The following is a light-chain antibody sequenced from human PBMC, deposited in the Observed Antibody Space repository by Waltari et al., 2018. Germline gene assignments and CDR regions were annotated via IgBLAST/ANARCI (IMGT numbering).Light chain of an antibody. J-gene: IGKJ4*01. Sequence: EVVMTQSPATLSVSPGARATLSCRASQSVSRDLAWYQQKPGQAPRLLIYGASTRITGVPARFTGSGSGAEFSLTISSLQSEDVAIYYCQQFNNWPQTFGGGTQVEIK. CDR1: QSVSRD. CDR3: QQFNNWPQT. V-gene: IGKV3-15*01. CDR2: GAS.